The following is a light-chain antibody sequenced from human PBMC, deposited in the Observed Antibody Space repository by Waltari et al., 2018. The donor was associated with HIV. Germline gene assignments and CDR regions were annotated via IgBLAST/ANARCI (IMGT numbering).Light chain of an antibody. CDR3: QQYNNWPSWT. Sequence: EIVMTQSPATLSVSPGERATLSCRASQTVTSTLPWYQQKPGQAPRLLIYGASTRATGIPARFSGSGSGTEFTLTISSLQSEDFAVYYCQQYNNWPSWTFGQGTKVEIK. CDR2: GAS. V-gene: IGKV3-15*01. CDR1: QTVTST. J-gene: IGKJ1*01.